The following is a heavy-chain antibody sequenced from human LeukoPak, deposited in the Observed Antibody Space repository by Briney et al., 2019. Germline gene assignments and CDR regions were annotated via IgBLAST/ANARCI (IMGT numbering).Heavy chain of an antibody. CDR3: ARALGDFGPYYFDY. Sequence: SETLSLTCSVSGTSISSYYWSWIRQPPGKGLEWIGYLSYTGSTNYSPSLKSRVTISFDTSKNQFSLRLSSVTSADTAVYYCARALGDFGPYYFDYWGQGILVTVSS. CDR1: GTSISSYY. V-gene: IGHV4-59*01. D-gene: IGHD2-21*02. CDR2: LSYTGST. J-gene: IGHJ4*02.